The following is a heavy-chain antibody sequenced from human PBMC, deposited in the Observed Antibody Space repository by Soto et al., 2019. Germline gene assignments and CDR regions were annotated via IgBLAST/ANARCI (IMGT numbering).Heavy chain of an antibody. CDR2: IIGNAKDI. D-gene: IGHD3-9*01. J-gene: IGHJ4*02. CDR1: GFSFSIYA. CDR3: ASGPGPTNYYDILTGPQGVFDY. Sequence: GGSLRLSCAASGFSFSIYAMNWVRQAPGKGLEWVSGIIGNAKDIYYADPVKGRFTISRDISKNTLYLQVNSLRDEDTAVYYCASGPGPTNYYDILTGPQGVFDYWGQGTLVTVSS. V-gene: IGHV3-23*01.